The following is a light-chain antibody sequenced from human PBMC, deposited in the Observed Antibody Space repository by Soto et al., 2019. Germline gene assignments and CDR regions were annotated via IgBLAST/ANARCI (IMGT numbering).Light chain of an antibody. J-gene: IGLJ1*01. Sequence: QSALTQPRSVSGSPGQSVTISCTGASSDVGGYNYVSWYQQHPGKAPKLMLYDVTRRPSAVPDRFSGSKSGNTASLTISGLQADDEADYYCCSYAGTYTYVFGTGTKVTVL. V-gene: IGLV2-11*01. CDR3: CSYAGTYTYV. CDR2: DVT. CDR1: SSDVGGYNY.